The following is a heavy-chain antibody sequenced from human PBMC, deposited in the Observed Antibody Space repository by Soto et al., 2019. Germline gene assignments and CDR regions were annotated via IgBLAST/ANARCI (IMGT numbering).Heavy chain of an antibody. CDR1: GFTFGTYG. V-gene: IGHV3-30*03. D-gene: IGHD4-4*01. J-gene: IGHJ6*02. CDR3: ARESVQSTYSYDGMDV. Sequence: GESLKISCAASGFTFGTYGMHWVRQAPGKGLEWVAVVSFDSKNKYYIKSVEGRFTISRDNSKNTLYLQMNSLRRDDTAVYYCARESVQSTYSYDGMDVWGPGTTVTVSS. CDR2: VSFDSKNK.